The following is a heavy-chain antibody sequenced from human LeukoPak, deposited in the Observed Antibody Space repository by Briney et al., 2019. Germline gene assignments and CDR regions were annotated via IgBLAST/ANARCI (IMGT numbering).Heavy chain of an antibody. V-gene: IGHV3-23*01. CDR1: GFTFSTYS. CDR2: ISGSDGST. CDR3: AKDRGYSSGFDY. D-gene: IGHD2-15*01. J-gene: IGHJ4*02. Sequence: GGSLRLSCAASGFTFSTYSMSWVRQAPGKGLEWVSSISGSDGSTYYADSAKGRFTISRDNSKNTVYLEMNSLRADDTAVYYCAKDRGYSSGFDYWGQGTLVTVSS.